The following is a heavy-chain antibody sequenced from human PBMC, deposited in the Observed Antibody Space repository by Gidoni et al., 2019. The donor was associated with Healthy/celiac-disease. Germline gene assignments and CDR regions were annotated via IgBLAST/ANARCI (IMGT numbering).Heavy chain of an antibody. D-gene: IGHD6-19*01. CDR3: AQNLAGGGIVDWFDP. J-gene: IGHJ5*02. CDR1: GFSLSTSGVG. CDR2: IYWDDDK. V-gene: IGHV2-5*02. Sequence: QITLKESVPTLVKPTQTLTLTCTFSGFSLSTSGVGVGWIRQPPGKALEWLALIYWDDDKRYSPTLKSRLNINKDTSKNQGVLTMTNMEPVEKTKYYCAQNLAGGGIVDWFDPWGQGTLVTVSS.